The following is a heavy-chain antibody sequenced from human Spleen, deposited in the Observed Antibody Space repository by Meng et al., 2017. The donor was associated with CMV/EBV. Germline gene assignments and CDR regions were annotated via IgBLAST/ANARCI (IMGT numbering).Heavy chain of an antibody. CDR3: AGREYYYDSVGYYSTEYFQS. Sequence: SDYYRSWISRAPGKGLEWISYISSGGDIIYYADSVKGRFTISRENGKKSLYLQMNSLRAEDTAVYYCAGREYYYDSVGYYSTEYFQSWGQGTLVTVSS. CDR2: ISSGGDII. J-gene: IGHJ1*01. CDR1: SDYY. V-gene: IGHV3-11*01. D-gene: IGHD3-22*01.